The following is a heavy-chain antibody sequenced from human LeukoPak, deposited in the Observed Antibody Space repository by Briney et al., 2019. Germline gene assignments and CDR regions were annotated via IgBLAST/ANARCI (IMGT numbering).Heavy chain of an antibody. CDR2: IYTSGST. CDR1: GGSISSGSYY. CDR3: ARVAAFWSGLASMDV. D-gene: IGHD3-3*01. V-gene: IGHV4-61*02. Sequence: SQTLSLTCTVSGGSISSGSYYWSWIRQPAGKGLEWIGRIYTSGSTNYNPSLKSRVTISVDTSKNQFSLKLSSVTAADTAVYYCARVAAFWSGLASMDVWGKGTTVTVSS. J-gene: IGHJ6*03.